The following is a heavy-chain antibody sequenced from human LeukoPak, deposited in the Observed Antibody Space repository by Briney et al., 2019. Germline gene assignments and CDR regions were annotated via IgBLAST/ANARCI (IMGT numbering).Heavy chain of an antibody. J-gene: IGHJ4*02. Sequence: ASVNVSSKASGGTFSSYAISWVRQAPGQGLEWMGGIIPIFGTANYAQKFQGRVTITADESTSTAYMELSSLRSEDTAVYYCAREGYCSSTSCAIDYWGQGTLVTVSS. CDR1: GGTFSSYA. D-gene: IGHD2-2*01. V-gene: IGHV1-69*13. CDR2: IIPIFGTA. CDR3: AREGYCSSTSCAIDY.